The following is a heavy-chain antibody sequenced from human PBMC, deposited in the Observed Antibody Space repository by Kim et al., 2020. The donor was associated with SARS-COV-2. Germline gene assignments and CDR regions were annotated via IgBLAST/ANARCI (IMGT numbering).Heavy chain of an antibody. D-gene: IGHD3-3*01. J-gene: IGHJ4*02. CDR1: GASLTTTPYY. CDR2: ISYGGGT. V-gene: IGHV4-39*01. Sequence: SETLSLTCTVSGASLTTTPYYWGWIRQPPGKGLEWIGSISYGGGTFYNPSLNTRVSISRDTSNSQFSLKLISVTAADTALYFFARQGYNVLSGHFERDLWGQVTLVTVSA. CDR3: ARQGYNVLSGHFERDL.